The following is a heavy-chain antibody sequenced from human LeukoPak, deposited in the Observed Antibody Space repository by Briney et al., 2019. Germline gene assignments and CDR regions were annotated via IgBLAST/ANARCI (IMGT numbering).Heavy chain of an antibody. CDR2: INPNSGGT. V-gene: IGHV1-2*02. Sequence: ASVKVSCKASGYTFTNYYMHWVRQAPGQGLEWMGWINPNSGGTNYAQKFQGRVTMTRDTSISTAYMELSRLRSDDTAVYYCARAYSSGGNWFDPWGQGTLVTVSS. CDR1: GYTFTNYY. J-gene: IGHJ5*01. D-gene: IGHD3-10*01. CDR3: ARAYSSGGNWFDP.